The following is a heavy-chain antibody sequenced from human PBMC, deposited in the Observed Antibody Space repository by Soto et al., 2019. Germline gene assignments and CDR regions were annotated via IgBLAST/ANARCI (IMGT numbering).Heavy chain of an antibody. D-gene: IGHD1-1*01. Sequence: GGSLRLSCAASGFTFSSYSMNWVRQAPGKGLEWVSYISSSSSTIYYADSLKGRFTISRDNAKNSLYLQMNSLRAEETAVYYCARLEPIYNYMDVWGKGTTVTVSS. CDR3: ARLEPIYNYMDV. V-gene: IGHV3-48*01. CDR1: GFTFSSYS. J-gene: IGHJ6*03. CDR2: ISSSSSTI.